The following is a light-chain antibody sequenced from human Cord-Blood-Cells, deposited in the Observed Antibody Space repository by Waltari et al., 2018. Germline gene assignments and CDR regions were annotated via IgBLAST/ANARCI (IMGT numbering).Light chain of an antibody. CDR1: SSDVGGYNY. Sequence: QSALTQPRSVSGSPGQSVTISCTGTSSDVGGYNYVSWYQQHSGKAPKLMIYDVSKRPSGVPDRFSGSKSGNTASLTISGLQAEDDADYYCCSYAGSYTWVFGGGTKLTVL. CDR2: DVS. J-gene: IGLJ3*02. CDR3: CSYAGSYTWV. V-gene: IGLV2-11*01.